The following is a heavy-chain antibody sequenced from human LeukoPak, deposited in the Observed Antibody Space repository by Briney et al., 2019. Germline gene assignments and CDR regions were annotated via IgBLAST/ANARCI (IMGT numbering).Heavy chain of an antibody. CDR2: INHSGST. CDR1: GGSFSGYY. J-gene: IGHJ5*02. Sequence: PSETLSLTCAVYGGSFSGYYWSWIRQPPGKGLEWIGEINHSGSTNYNPSLKSRVTISVDTSKNQFSLKLSSVTAADTAVYYCASLVVPAAIPYTWFDPWGQGTLVTVSS. D-gene: IGHD2-2*02. V-gene: IGHV4-34*01. CDR3: ASLVVPAAIPYTWFDP.